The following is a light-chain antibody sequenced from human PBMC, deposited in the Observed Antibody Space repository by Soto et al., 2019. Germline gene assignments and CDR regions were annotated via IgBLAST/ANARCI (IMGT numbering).Light chain of an antibody. Sequence: EIVLTQSPGTLSLSPGERATLSCRASQSVDSYLVWYQQKPGQAPRLLIFGASNRATGIPARFSGSGSGTEFTLTISSLQSEDSAIYYCQQYNNWPSWTFGQGTKV. J-gene: IGKJ1*01. CDR1: QSVDSY. CDR2: GAS. CDR3: QQYNNWPSWT. V-gene: IGKV3D-15*01.